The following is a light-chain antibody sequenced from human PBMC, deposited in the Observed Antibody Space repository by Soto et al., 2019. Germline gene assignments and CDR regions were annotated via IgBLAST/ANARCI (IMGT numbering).Light chain of an antibody. CDR3: QHCNTYPYT. CDR2: WAS. CDR1: QNVLYSSNNKNY. V-gene: IGKV4-1*01. Sequence: DIVMTQSPDSLAVSLGERATINCKSSQNVLYSSNNKNYLAWYQQKPGQPPKLLIYWASARESGVPDRFSGSGSGTDFTLTITSLQPEDYATYYCQHCNTYPYTFGQGTKLEIK. J-gene: IGKJ2*01.